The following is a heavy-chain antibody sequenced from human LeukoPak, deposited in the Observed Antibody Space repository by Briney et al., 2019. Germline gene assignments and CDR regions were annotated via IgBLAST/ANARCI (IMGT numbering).Heavy chain of an antibody. J-gene: IGHJ5*02. Sequence: GASVKVSCKVSGYTLTELSMHWVRQAPGKGLEWMGGFDPEDGETIYAQKFQGRVTMTEDTSTDTAYMELSSLRSEDTAVYYCARAVGSSDSNWFDPWGQGTQATVSS. CDR3: ARAVGSSDSNWFDP. D-gene: IGHD1-14*01. CDR2: FDPEDGET. V-gene: IGHV1-24*01. CDR1: GYTLTELS.